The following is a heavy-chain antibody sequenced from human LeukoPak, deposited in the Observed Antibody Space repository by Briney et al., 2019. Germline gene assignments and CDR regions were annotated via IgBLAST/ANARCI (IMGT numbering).Heavy chain of an antibody. CDR1: GYTFTSYY. CDR3: ARAHDFWSSPFDY. D-gene: IGHD3-3*01. V-gene: IGHV1-46*01. J-gene: IGHJ4*02. Sequence: ASVKVSCKASGYTFTSYYVHWVRQAPGRGLEWMGIINPLGGSTNYAQKFQGRVTMTRDTSTSTVYMELSSLRSEDTAVYYCARAHDFWSSPFDYWGQGTLVTVSS. CDR2: INPLGGST.